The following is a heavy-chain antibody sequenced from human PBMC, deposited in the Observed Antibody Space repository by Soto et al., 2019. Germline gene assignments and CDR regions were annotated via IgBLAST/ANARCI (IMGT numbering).Heavy chain of an antibody. V-gene: IGHV4-4*02. Sequence: QVQLQESGPGLVKPSGTLSLTCAVSGDSFTSSNWWTWVRQPPGKGLEWIGDILHTGHTDYSPSLKSRVTISVDTSNRQFSLSLTSVTAAYTAVYYCARSPRRVDGKWFLDYWGQGTLVTVSS. CDR1: GDSFTSSNW. CDR2: ILHTGHT. J-gene: IGHJ4*02. D-gene: IGHD3-22*01. CDR3: ARSPRRVDGKWFLDY.